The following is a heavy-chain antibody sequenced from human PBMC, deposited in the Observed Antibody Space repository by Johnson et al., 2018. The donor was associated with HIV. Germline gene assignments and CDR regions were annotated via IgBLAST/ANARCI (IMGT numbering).Heavy chain of an antibody. J-gene: IGHJ3*02. V-gene: IGHV3-30-3*01. Sequence: QVQLVESGGGVVQPGRSLRLACAASAFTFSNYAMHWVRQAPGKGLGWVAVISYDGSSKYYAESLKGRFTISRDNSKSMLYLQMNSLRAEDTAVYYCARPSVVTTLTTTPWAFDIWGQGTMVTVSS. D-gene: IGHD4-17*01. CDR2: ISYDGSSK. CDR1: AFTFSNYA. CDR3: ARPSVVTTLTTTPWAFDI.